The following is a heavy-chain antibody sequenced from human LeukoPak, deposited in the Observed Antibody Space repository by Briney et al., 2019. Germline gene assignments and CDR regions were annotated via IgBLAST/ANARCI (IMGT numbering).Heavy chain of an antibody. Sequence: PGGSLRLSCAASGFTVSSNYMSWVRQAPGKGLEWVSVIYSGGSTYYADSVKGRFTISRHNSKNTLYLQMNSLRAEDTAVYYCARGPDSSGYYYYSDYWGQGTLVTVSS. CDR3: ARGPDSSGYYYYSDY. CDR2: IYSGGST. D-gene: IGHD3-22*01. V-gene: IGHV3-53*04. CDR1: GFTVSSNY. J-gene: IGHJ4*02.